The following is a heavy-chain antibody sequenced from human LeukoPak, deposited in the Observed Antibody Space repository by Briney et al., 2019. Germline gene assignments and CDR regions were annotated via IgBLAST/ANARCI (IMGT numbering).Heavy chain of an antibody. J-gene: IGHJ3*02. CDR3: ARDLSGGKESSSWYEGAFDI. D-gene: IGHD6-13*01. CDR1: GFTVSSNY. V-gene: IGHV3-66*01. CDR2: IYSGGST. Sequence: GGSLRLSCAASGFTVSSNYMSWVRQASGKGLEWVSVIYSGGSTYYADSVKGRFTISRDNSKNTLYLQMNSLRAEDTAVYYCARDLSGGKESSSWYEGAFDIWGQGTMVTVSS.